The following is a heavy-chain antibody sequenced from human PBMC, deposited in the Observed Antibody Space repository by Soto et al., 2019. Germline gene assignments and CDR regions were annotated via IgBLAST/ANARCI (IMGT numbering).Heavy chain of an antibody. D-gene: IGHD2-15*01. J-gene: IGHJ4*02. CDR2: VSIGGST. CDR3: AKRRGAGGHFDY. Sequence: GSSVRLAFAASGFTFSIYAMGWVRQGPGKGLEWVAVVSIGGSTHYADSVRGRFTISRDNSKNTLSLQMNSLTAEDTAVYFCAKRRGAGGHFDYWGQGALVTVSS. CDR1: GFTFSIYA. V-gene: IGHV3-23*01.